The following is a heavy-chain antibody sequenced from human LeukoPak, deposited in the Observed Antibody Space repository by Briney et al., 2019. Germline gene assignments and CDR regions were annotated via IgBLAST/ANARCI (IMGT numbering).Heavy chain of an antibody. CDR1: GGSISSYY. D-gene: IGHD1-26*01. V-gene: IGHV4-59*01. CDR2: IYYSGST. Sequence: SETLSLTCTVSGGSISSYYWSWIRQPPGKGLEWIGYIYYSGSTNYNPSLKSRVTISVDTSKNQFSLKLSSVTAADTAVYYCAREYSGSYRNWFDPWGQGTLVTVSS. J-gene: IGHJ5*02. CDR3: AREYSGSYRNWFDP.